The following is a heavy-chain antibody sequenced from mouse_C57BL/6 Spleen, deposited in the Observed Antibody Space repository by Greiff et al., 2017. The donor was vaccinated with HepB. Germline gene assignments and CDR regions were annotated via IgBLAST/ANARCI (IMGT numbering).Heavy chain of an antibody. CDR2: ISDGGSYT. Sequence: EVQLQESGGGLVKPGGSLKLSCAASGFTFSSYAMSWVRQTPEKRLEWVATISDGGSYTYYPDNVKGRFTISRDNAKNNLYLQMSHLKSEDTAMYYCASITTGYYFDYWGQGTTLTVSS. CDR1: GFTFSSYA. D-gene: IGHD1-1*01. CDR3: ASITTGYYFDY. V-gene: IGHV5-4*01. J-gene: IGHJ2*01.